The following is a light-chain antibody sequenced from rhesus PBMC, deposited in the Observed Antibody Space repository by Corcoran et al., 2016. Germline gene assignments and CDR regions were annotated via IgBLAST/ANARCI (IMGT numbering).Light chain of an antibody. CDR2: DAS. J-gene: IGKJ4*01. CDR1: QSVRRS. Sequence: EIVLTQSPATLSLSPGERATLSCRASQSVRRSLAWYQQKPGQAPRLLIYDASSRATGIPDRFSGSGSGTDFTLTNSSLGPEDVAVYYCQQCSNWTQLAFGGGTKVKLK. CDR3: QQCSNWTQLA. V-gene: IGKV3-42*02.